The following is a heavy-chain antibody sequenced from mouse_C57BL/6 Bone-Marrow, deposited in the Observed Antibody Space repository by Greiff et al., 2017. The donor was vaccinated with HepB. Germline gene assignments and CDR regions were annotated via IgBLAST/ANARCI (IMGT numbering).Heavy chain of an antibody. V-gene: IGHV4-1*01. CDR2: INPDSSTI. CDR3: AREDLWPPGGLAY. D-gene: IGHD1-1*02. Sequence: EVKLVESGGGLVQPGGSLKLSCAASGLDFSRYWMSWVRRAPGKGLEWIGEINPDSSTINYAPSLKDKFIISRDNAKNTLYLQMSKVRSEDTALYYCAREDLWPPGGLAYWGQGTLVTVSA. CDR1: GLDFSRYW. J-gene: IGHJ3*01.